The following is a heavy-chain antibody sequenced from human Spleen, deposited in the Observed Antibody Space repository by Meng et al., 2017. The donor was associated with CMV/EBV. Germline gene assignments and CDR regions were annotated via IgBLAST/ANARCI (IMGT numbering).Heavy chain of an antibody. CDR3: ARGPKYSSSRYEY. D-gene: IGHD6-13*01. CDR1: GGSFSGYY. J-gene: IGHJ4*02. CDR2: INHGGST. Sequence: GSLRLSCAVYGGSFSGYYWTWIRQPPGKGLEWIGEINHGGSTNHNPSLKSRVTMSLDTSKNQFSLKLSSVTAADTAVYYCARGPKYSSSRYEYWGLGTLVTVSS. V-gene: IGHV4-34*01.